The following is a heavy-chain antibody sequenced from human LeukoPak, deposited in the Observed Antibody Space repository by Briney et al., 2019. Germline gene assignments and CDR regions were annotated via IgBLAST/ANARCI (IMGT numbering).Heavy chain of an antibody. CDR3: ARVPDCSSTSCYYYMDV. Sequence: ASVKVSCKASGGTFSSYAISWVRQAPGQGLEWMGGIIPIFGTANYAQKFQGRVTITADESTSTAYMELSSLRSEDTAVYYCARVPDCSSTSCYYYMDVWGKGTTVTVSS. CDR1: GGTFSSYA. V-gene: IGHV1-69*13. J-gene: IGHJ6*03. D-gene: IGHD2-2*01. CDR2: IIPIFGTA.